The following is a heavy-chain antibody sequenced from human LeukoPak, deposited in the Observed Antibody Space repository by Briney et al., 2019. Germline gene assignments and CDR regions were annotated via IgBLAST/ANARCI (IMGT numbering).Heavy chain of an antibody. CDR2: IYYSGST. D-gene: IGHD2-15*01. V-gene: IGHV4-39*07. CDR1: GGSISSSSYY. CDR3: ARGNPGYCSGGSCLYYFDY. Sequence: PSETLSLTCTVSGGSISSSSYYWGWIRQPPGKGLEWIGSIYYSGSTYYNPSLKSRVTISVDTSKNQFSLKLSSVTAADTAVYYCARGNPGYCSGGSCLYYFDYWGQGTLVTVSS. J-gene: IGHJ4*02.